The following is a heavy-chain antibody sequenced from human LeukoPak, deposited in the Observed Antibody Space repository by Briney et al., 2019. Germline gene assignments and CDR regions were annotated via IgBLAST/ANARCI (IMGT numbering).Heavy chain of an antibody. CDR3: ARGRVVPSNWFDP. CDR1: GGSFSGYY. Sequence: SETLSLTCAVYGGSFSGYYWSWIRQPPGKGLEWIGEINHSGSTNYNPSLKSRVTISVGTSKNQFSLKLSSVTAADTAVYYCARGRVVPSNWFDPWGQGTLVTVSS. D-gene: IGHD2-2*01. CDR2: INHSGST. J-gene: IGHJ5*02. V-gene: IGHV4-34*01.